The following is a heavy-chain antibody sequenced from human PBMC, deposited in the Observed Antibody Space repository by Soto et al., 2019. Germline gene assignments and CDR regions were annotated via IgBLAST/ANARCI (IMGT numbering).Heavy chain of an antibody. J-gene: IGHJ4*02. CDR3: ARVNWNYYFDY. D-gene: IGHD1-7*01. CDR2: INSDGSST. V-gene: IGHV3-74*01. Sequence: EVQLVESGGGLVQPGGSLRLSCAASGFTFSSYWMHWVRQAPGKGLVWVSRINSDGSSTIYADSVKGRFTISRDNAKNTQYLQMNSLRAEDTAVYYCARVNWNYYFDYWGQGTLVTVSS. CDR1: GFTFSSYW.